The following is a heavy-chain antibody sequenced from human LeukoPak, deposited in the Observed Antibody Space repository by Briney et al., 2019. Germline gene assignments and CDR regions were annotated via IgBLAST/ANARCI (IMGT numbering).Heavy chain of an antibody. V-gene: IGHV3-30*02. D-gene: IGHD6-13*01. Sequence: GGSLRLSCAASEFSFSSYGMHWVRQAPGKGLEWVAFIQYDGSNEYYADSVKGRFTISRDNSKNTLHLQMSSLRAEDTAVYYCAKDRRPAGYYYYYYMDVWGKGTTVIVSS. CDR2: IQYDGSNE. CDR1: EFSFSSYG. CDR3: AKDRRPAGYYYYYYMDV. J-gene: IGHJ6*03.